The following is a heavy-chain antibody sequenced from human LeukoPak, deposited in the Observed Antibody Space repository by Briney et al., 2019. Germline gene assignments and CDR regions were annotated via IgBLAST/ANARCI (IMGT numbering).Heavy chain of an antibody. V-gene: IGHV4-31*03. CDR3: AREVYYGSGSHHYYYYGMDV. CDR2: IYYSGST. Sequence: SSETLSLTCTDSGGSISSGGYYWSWIRQHPGKGLEWIGYIYYSGSTYYNPSLKSRVTISVDTSKNQFSLKLSSVTAADTAVYYCAREVYYGSGSHHYYYYGMDVWGQGTTVTVSS. CDR1: GGSISSGGYY. D-gene: IGHD3-10*01. J-gene: IGHJ6*02.